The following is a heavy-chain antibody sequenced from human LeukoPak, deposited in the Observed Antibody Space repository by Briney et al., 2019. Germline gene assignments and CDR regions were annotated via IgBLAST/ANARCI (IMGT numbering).Heavy chain of an antibody. J-gene: IGHJ6*02. CDR2: IGAYNGNT. V-gene: IGHV1-18*01. Sequence: GASVKVSCKASGYTFTSYGIGWVRQAPGQGLEWMGWIGAYNGNTNYAQKLQDRVTMTTDTSTSTAYMELRSLPSDDTAVYYCARDRYPTPWFYGMDVWGQGTTVTVSS. CDR1: GYTFTSYG. CDR3: ARDRYPTPWFYGMDV. D-gene: IGHD3-16*02.